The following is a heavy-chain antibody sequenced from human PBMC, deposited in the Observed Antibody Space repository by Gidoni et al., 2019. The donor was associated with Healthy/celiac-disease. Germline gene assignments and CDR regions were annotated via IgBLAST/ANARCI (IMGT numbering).Heavy chain of an antibody. CDR2: IWYDGSNK. CDR3: ARVRRLGQVVTREGMDV. J-gene: IGHJ6*02. Sequence: QVQLVESGGGVVQPGRSLRLSCAASGFTFSSSGMHWVRQAPGKGLAWVAVIWYDGSNKYYADSVKGRFTISRDNSKNTLYLQMNSLRAEDTAVYYCARVRRLGQVVTREGMDVWGQGTTVTVSS. V-gene: IGHV3-33*01. CDR1: GFTFSSSG. D-gene: IGHD3-22*01.